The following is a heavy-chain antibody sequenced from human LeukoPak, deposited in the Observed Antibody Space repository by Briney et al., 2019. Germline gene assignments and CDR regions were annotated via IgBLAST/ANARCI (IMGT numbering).Heavy chain of an antibody. J-gene: IGHJ4*02. D-gene: IGHD3-22*01. CDR2: IYPGDSDT. Sequence: GESLKISCKGSGYSFTNYWIAWVRQMPGKGLEWMGIIYPGDSDTRYSPSFQGQVTISADKSISTAYLQWSSLKASDTAMCYCARRGYCDSSGYYNFDYWGQGTLVTVSS. CDR1: GYSFTNYW. V-gene: IGHV5-51*01. CDR3: ARRGYCDSSGYYNFDY.